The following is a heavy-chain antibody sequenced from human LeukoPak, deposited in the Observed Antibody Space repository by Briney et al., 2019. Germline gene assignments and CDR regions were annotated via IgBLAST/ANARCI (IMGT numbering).Heavy chain of an antibody. CDR3: ARGGVAAAGTVPFDY. D-gene: IGHD6-13*01. CDR2: INHSGST. J-gene: IGHJ4*02. CDR1: GGSFSGYY. Sequence: SETLSLTCAVYGGSFSGYYRSWIRQPPGKGLEWIGEINHSGSTNYNPSLKSRVTISVDTSKNQFSLKLSSVTAADTAVYYCARGGVAAAGTVPFDYWGQGTLVTVSS. V-gene: IGHV4-34*01.